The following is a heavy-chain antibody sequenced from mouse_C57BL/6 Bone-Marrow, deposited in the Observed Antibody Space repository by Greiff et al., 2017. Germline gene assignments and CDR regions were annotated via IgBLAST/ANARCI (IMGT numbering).Heavy chain of an antibody. V-gene: IGHV1-72*01. CDR3: ARLGVTTVVTDWYFDV. J-gene: IGHJ1*03. CDR2: IDPNSGGT. D-gene: IGHD1-1*01. CDR1: GYTFTSYW. Sequence: QVQLQQPGAELVKPGASVKLSCKASGYTFTSYWMHWVKQRPGRGLEWIGRIDPNSGGTKYNEKFKSKATLTVDKPSSTAYMQLSSLTSEDSAVYYCARLGVTTVVTDWYFDVWGTGTTVTVSS.